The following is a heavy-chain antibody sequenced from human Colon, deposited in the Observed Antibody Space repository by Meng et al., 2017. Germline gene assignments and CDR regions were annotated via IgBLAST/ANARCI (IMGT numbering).Heavy chain of an antibody. CDR3: TRDELGIGGY. D-gene: IGHD7-27*01. CDR1: GFSFSDAW. J-gene: IGHJ4*02. V-gene: IGHV3-15*01. Sequence: GGSLRLSCAASGFSFSDAWMSWVRQAPGKGLEWVGRISTRTYGVTTHYAAPVEGRFTISRDDSKNTMFLQMNSLKTEDTAPYYCTRDELGIGGYWGQGTLVTVSS. CDR2: ISTRTYGVTT.